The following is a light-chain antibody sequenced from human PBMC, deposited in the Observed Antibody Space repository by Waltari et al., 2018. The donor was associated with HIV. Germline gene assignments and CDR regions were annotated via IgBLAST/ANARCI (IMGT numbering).Light chain of an antibody. CDR2: STK. CDR3: WLYMGGGIWV. CDR1: PGTVPARYC. Sequence: QTVVTQEPSFSVTPGGTVTLNCGLSPGTVPARYCTRCYLQIPGKAARALCYSTKPRSSGVSVSCAGSILESRAAPTITGTQSEDDSVYSCWLYMGGGIWVFGGGTKLTVL. J-gene: IGLJ3*02. V-gene: IGLV8-61*01.